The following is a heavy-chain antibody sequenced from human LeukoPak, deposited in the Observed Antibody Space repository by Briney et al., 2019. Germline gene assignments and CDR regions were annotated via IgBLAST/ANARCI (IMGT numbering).Heavy chain of an antibody. CDR1: GGSISSYY. J-gene: IGHJ4*02. CDR2: IYYSGST. CDR3: ARDLIHYYGSGSYYNS. D-gene: IGHD3-10*01. V-gene: IGHV4-59*01. Sequence: PSETLSLTCTVSGGSISSYYWSWIRQPPGKGLEWIGYIYYSGSTNYNPSLKSRVTISVDTSKNQFSLKLSSVTAADTAVYYCARDLIHYYGSGSYYNSWGQGTLVTVSS.